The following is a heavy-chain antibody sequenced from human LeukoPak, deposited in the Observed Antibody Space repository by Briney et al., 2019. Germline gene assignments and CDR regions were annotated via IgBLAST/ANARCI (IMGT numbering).Heavy chain of an antibody. CDR2: ISRGVGST. Sequence: GGSLRLSCAASGFTFSSYDMSWVRQAPGKGLECVSAISRGVGSTYYADSVKGRFTISRDNSKNTLYVQMNNLGADDTAVYYCVKKGQADDDGKPDWGQGALVTVSP. CDR1: GFTFSSYD. CDR3: VKKGQADDDGKPD. D-gene: IGHD1-1*01. V-gene: IGHV3-23*01. J-gene: IGHJ4*02.